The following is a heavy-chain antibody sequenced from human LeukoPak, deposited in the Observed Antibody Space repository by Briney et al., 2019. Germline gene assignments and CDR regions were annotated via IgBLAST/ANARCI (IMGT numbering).Heavy chain of an antibody. Sequence: SVKVSCKASGGTFSSYAISRVRQAPGQGLEWMGGIIPISGTANYAQKFQGRVTITTDESTSTAYMELSSLRSEDTAVYYCAREGHRLDNPLDDAFDIWGQGTMVTVSS. D-gene: IGHD1-14*01. CDR3: AREGHRLDNPLDDAFDI. CDR2: IIPISGTA. J-gene: IGHJ3*02. V-gene: IGHV1-69*05. CDR1: GGTFSSYA.